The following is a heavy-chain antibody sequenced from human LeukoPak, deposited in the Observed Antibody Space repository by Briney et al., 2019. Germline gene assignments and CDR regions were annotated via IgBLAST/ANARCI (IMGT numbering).Heavy chain of an antibody. V-gene: IGHV4-31*03. CDR1: GGSISSGGYY. CDR3: ARAYCSGGSCYYAFDI. Sequence: PSETLSLTCTVSGGSISSGGYYWSWIRQHPGKGLEWIGYIYYSGSTYYNPSLKSRVTMSVDTSKNQFSLKLSSVTAADTAVYYCARAYCSGGSCYYAFDIWGQGTMVTVSS. CDR2: IYYSGST. D-gene: IGHD2-15*01. J-gene: IGHJ3*02.